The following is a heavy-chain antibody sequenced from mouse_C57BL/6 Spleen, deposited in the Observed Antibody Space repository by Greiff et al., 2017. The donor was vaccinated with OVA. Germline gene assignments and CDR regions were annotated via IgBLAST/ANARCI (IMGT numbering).Heavy chain of an antibody. Sequence: EVQLQESGGGLVKPGGSLKLSCAASGFTFSSYAMSWVRQTPEKRLEWVATISDGGSYTYYPDNVKGRVTISRDNAKNNLYLQMSHLKSEDTAMYYCARDPSIDYWGKGTTLTVSS. CDR3: ARDPSIDY. D-gene: IGHD2-12*01. V-gene: IGHV5-4*01. J-gene: IGHJ2*01. CDR1: GFTFSSYA. CDR2: ISDGGSYT.